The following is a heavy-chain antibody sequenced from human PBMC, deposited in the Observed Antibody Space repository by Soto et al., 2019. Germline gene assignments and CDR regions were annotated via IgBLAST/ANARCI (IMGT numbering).Heavy chain of an antibody. CDR3: ARDHNFGFILYAMDV. CDR1: GDTYTSYY. V-gene: IGHV1-46*01. Sequence: ASVKVSCKASGDTYTSYYIHWVRQAPGQGLGWMGTFNPSGGGTFYAQKFQGRVTMAGDTSTSTVYMEMSSLKSEDTAVYYCARDHNFGFILYAMDVWGQGTTVTVSS. CDR2: FNPSGGGT. D-gene: IGHD2-15*01. J-gene: IGHJ6*02.